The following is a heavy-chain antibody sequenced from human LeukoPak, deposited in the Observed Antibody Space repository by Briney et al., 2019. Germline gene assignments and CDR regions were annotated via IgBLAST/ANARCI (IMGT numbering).Heavy chain of an antibody. CDR2: ISAYNGNT. V-gene: IGHV1-18*01. CDR1: GYTFTSYD. J-gene: IGHJ4*02. Sequence: ASVKVSCKASGYTFTSYDINWVRQAPGQGLEWMGWISAYNGNTNYAQKLQGRVTMTTDTSTSTAYMELRSLRSDDTAVYYCARDCGGDCSLDYWGQGTLVTVSS. D-gene: IGHD2-21*02. CDR3: ARDCGGDCSLDY.